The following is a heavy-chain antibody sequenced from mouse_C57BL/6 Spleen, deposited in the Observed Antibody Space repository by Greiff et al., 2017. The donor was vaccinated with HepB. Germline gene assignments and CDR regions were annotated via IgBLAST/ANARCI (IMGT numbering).Heavy chain of an antibody. CDR2: IHPNSGST. J-gene: IGHJ2*01. D-gene: IGHD2-4*01. CDR3: ARWEDYNYFDY. Sequence: QVQLQQPGAELVKPGASVKLSCKASGYTFTSYWMHWVKQRPGQGLEWIGMIHPNSGSTNYNEKFKSKATLTVDKSSSTAYMQLRSLTSEDSAVYYCARWEDYNYFDYWGQGTTLTVSS. V-gene: IGHV1-64*01. CDR1: GYTFTSYW.